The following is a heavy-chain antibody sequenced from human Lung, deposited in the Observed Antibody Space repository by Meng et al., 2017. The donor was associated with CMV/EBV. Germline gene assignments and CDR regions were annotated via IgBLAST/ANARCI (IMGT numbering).Heavy chain of an antibody. D-gene: IGHD5-12*01. V-gene: IGHV3-23*01. CDR2: VSSSGDNR. CDR3: AKDRNIVTTSFDS. Sequence: GESLKISCAASGFTFSAFAMSWVRQAPGKGLEWVSSVSSSGDNRYYADSVKGRFTMSRDNSKKTLYLEMNSLRAEDTALYYCAKDRNIVTTSFDSWGQGTAVTVSS. J-gene: IGHJ4*02. CDR1: GFTFSAFA.